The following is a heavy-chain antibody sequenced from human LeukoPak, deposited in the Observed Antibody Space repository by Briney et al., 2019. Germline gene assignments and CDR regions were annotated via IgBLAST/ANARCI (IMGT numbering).Heavy chain of an antibody. D-gene: IGHD5-12*01. J-gene: IGHJ4*02. CDR3: AKETRGSYSDY. Sequence: PGGSLRLSCAASGFTFSSSGMHWVRQAPGKGLEWAAFISYDGSNRYYADSVKVRFTISRDNSKNTLYLQMNSLRAEDTAVYYCAKETRGSYSDYWGQGTLVTVSS. CDR1: GFTFSSSG. V-gene: IGHV3-30*02. CDR2: ISYDGSNR.